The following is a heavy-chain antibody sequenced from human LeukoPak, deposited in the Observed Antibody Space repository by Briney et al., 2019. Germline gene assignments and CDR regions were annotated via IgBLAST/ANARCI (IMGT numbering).Heavy chain of an antibody. V-gene: IGHV4-39*01. Sequence: SETLSLTCTVSGGSISSSSYYWGWIRQPPGKGLEWIGSIYYSGSTYYNPSLKSRVTISVDTSKNQFSLRLKSVTAADTSIYYCARPRSRISWFDPWGQGTLVTVSS. CDR1: GGSISSSSYY. CDR3: ARPRSRISWFDP. J-gene: IGHJ5*02. CDR2: IYYSGST. D-gene: IGHD2-15*01.